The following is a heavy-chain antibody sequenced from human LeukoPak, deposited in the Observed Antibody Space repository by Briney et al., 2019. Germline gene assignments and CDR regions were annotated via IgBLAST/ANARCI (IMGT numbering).Heavy chain of an antibody. CDR3: ARXMSGFCPDY. CDR1: GGTFSSYA. J-gene: IGHJ4*02. D-gene: IGHD3-3*01. CDR2: ISAYNGNT. Sequence: VASVKVSCKASGGTFSSYAISWVRQAPGQGLEWMGWISAYNGNTNYAQKLQGRVTMTTDTSTSTAYMELRSLRSDDTAVYYCARXMSGFCPDYWGQGTLVTVSS. V-gene: IGHV1-18*01.